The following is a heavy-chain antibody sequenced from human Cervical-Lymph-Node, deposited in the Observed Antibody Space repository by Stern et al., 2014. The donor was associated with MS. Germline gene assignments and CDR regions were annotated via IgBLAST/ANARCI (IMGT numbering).Heavy chain of an antibody. V-gene: IGHV1-3*04. D-gene: IGHD3-22*01. J-gene: IGHJ4*02. Sequence: VQLVQSGAEVKKPGAAVKVSCKASGYTFTSYAMHWVRQAPGQRLEWMGYINTGNGNTKYSQNFQGRLNITRDTSASTSYMELSTLKSVDTAIYYCARLHYDTSGSGGDWGQGTLVTVSS. CDR2: INTGNGNT. CDR3: ARLHYDTSGSGGD. CDR1: GYTFTSYA.